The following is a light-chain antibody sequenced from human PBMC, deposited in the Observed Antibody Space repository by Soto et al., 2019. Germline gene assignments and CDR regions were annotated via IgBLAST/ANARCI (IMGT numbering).Light chain of an antibody. CDR1: QSVSSSY. V-gene: IGKV3-20*01. Sequence: EIVLTQSPGTLSLSPGERATLSCRASQSVSSSYLAWYQQKPGQAPRLLIYGASSRATGIPDRFSGSGSGTDSTLTISRLEPEDFAVYYCQQYGSSLWTFGKGTKVE. CDR2: GAS. J-gene: IGKJ1*01. CDR3: QQYGSSLWT.